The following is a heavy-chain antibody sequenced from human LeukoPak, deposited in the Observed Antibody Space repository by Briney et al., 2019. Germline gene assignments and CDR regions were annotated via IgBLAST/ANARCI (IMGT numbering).Heavy chain of an antibody. V-gene: IGHV3-23*01. CDR3: AKGSKNSSGWAIIDY. J-gene: IGHJ4*02. Sequence: GGSLRLSCAASGFTFSSYAISWVRQAPGKGLEWVSAISGSGGSTYYADSVKGRFTISRDNSKNTLYLQMNSLRAEDTAVYYCAKGSKNSSGWAIIDYWGQGTLVTVSS. CDR1: GFTFSSYA. CDR2: ISGSGGST. D-gene: IGHD6-19*01.